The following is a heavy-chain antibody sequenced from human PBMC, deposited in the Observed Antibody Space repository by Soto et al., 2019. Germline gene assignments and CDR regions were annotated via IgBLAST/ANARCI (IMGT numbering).Heavy chain of an antibody. CDR2: MFPGDSDT. V-gene: IGHV5-51*01. D-gene: IGHD6-19*01. Sequence: GETLKISCKGSGYSFTTYWIGWVRQLPGQGLEWMGVMFPGDSDTRYSPSFQGQVTMSADPSTNTAYLEWSSLKAADSAMYYCARVPDSSLGTMDVWGQGTTVTVSS. CDR1: GYSFTTYW. CDR3: ARVPDSSLGTMDV. J-gene: IGHJ6*02.